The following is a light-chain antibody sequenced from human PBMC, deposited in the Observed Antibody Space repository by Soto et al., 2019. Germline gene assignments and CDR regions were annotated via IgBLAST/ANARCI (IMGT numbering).Light chain of an antibody. J-gene: IGKJ2*01. CDR2: AAS. Sequence: DIQMTQSPSSLSASVGDRVTSTFRASEGIRNDLGWYQQKPGKAPKRLIFAASSLQSGVPSRFSGSGSGTDFTLTISSLRPEDFAVYYCHQYVTSPYTFGQGTKVDI. CDR3: HQYVTSPYT. V-gene: IGKV1-17*01. CDR1: EGIRND.